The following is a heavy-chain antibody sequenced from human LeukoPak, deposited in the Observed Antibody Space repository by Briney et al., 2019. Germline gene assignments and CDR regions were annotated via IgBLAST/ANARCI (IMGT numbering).Heavy chain of an antibody. V-gene: IGHV5-51*01. CDR2: IYPGDSDT. CDR3: ARTPEAAAEDGVPFDI. CDR1: GYSFTSYW. Sequence: GESLKISCKGSGYSFTSYWIGWVRQMPGKGLEWMGIIYPGDSDTRYSPSFQGQVTISADKSISTAYLQWSSLKASDTAMYYCARTPEAAAEDGVPFDIWGQGTMVTVSS. J-gene: IGHJ3*02. D-gene: IGHD6-13*01.